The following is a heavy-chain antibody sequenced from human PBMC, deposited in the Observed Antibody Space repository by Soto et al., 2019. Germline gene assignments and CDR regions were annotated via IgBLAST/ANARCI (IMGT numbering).Heavy chain of an antibody. V-gene: IGHV1-24*01. D-gene: IGHD3-22*01. CDR1: GYTFNIYG. J-gene: IGHJ4*02. CDR2: FDPGDGET. Sequence: ASVKVSCKASGYTFNIYGISWVRQAPGQGLEWVGGFDPGDGETIYAQKFQGRVTTTEDTSTDTAFMELSSLKSEDTAVYYCAAYDSGGFYYGFDYWGQGTLVTVSS. CDR3: AAYDSGGFYYGFDY.